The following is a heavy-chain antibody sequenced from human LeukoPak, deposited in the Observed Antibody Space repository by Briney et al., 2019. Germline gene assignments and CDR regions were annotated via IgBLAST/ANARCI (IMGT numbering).Heavy chain of an antibody. Sequence: GGSLRLSCAASGFTVSSNYMSWVRQAPGKGLEWASVIYSGGSTYYADSVKGRFTISRDNSKNTLYLQMNSLRAEDTAVYYCASSAFSSSGWYGDYWGQGTLVTVSS. CDR1: GFTVSSNY. J-gene: IGHJ4*02. V-gene: IGHV3-53*01. CDR2: IYSGGST. D-gene: IGHD6-19*01. CDR3: ASSAFSSSGWYGDY.